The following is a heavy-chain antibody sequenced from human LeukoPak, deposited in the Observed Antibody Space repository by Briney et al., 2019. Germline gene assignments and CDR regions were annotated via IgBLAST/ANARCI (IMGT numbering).Heavy chain of an antibody. D-gene: IGHD3-3*01. J-gene: IGHJ5*02. CDR3: ARASYYDFWSGYYTGGRNWFDP. CDR1: GGSISSYY. V-gene: IGHV4-59*12. Sequence: SETLSLTCTVSGGSISSYYWSWIRQPPGKGLEWIGYIYYSGSTYYNPSLKSRVTISVDTSKNQFSLKLSSVTAADTAVYYCARASYYDFWSGYYTGGRNWFDPWGQGTLVTVSS. CDR2: IYYSGST.